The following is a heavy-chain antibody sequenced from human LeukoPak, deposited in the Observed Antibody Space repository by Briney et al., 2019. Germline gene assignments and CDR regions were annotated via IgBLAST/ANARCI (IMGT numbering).Heavy chain of an antibody. CDR2: ISGSGGST. J-gene: IGHJ4*02. D-gene: IGHD3-22*01. Sequence: PGGSLRLSCAASGFTFSSYAMSWVRQAPGEGLEWVSAISGSGGSTYYADSVKGRFTLSRDNSTNTLYLQMNSLRAEDTAVYYCARKWVHYYDSSGYFDYWGQGTLVTVSS. CDR3: ARKWVHYYDSSGYFDY. V-gene: IGHV3-23*01. CDR1: GFTFSSYA.